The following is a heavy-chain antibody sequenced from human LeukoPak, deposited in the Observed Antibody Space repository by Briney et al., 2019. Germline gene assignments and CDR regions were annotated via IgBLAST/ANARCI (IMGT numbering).Heavy chain of an antibody. CDR3: AKEEMAPITSQVIDQ. Sequence: GGSLRLSCAASGFAFRTYAMTWVRQAPARGLEWVAAISGRGDSTYYADSAEGRFTISRDNSKNTLYLQMNSLRVADTAVYYCAKEEMAPITSQVIDQWGQGTLVTVSS. V-gene: IGHV3-23*01. D-gene: IGHD5-24*01. CDR1: GFAFRTYA. CDR2: ISGRGDST. J-gene: IGHJ4*02.